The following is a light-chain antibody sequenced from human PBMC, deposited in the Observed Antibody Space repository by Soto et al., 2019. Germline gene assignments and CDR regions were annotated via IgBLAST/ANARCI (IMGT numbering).Light chain of an antibody. CDR3: RSYGGISTLV. V-gene: IGLV2-8*01. CDR1: SSDVGGYNY. CDR2: DVS. J-gene: IGLJ2*01. Sequence: QSALTQPPSASGSPGQSVTISCTGSSSDVGGYNYVSWYQQHPGKAPKLMIYDVSKRPSGVPDRLSGSKSGNTASLTVSGRQAEHEADDCWRSYGGISTLVFGIGTKLTVL.